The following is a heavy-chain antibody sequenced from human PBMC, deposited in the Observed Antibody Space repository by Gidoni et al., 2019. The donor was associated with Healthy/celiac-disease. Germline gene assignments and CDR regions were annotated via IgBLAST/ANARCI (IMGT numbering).Heavy chain of an antibody. V-gene: IGHV3-30-3*01. D-gene: IGHD5-12*01. Sequence: QVQLVESGGGVVQPGRSLRPPCAASGFTFSSYAMHWVRQAPGKGLEWVSVISYDGSNKYYADSVKGRFTISRDNSKNTLYLQMNSLRAEDTAVYYCAREGLVATGSFDYWGQGTLVTVSS. CDR2: ISYDGSNK. CDR1: GFTFSSYA. CDR3: AREGLVATGSFDY. J-gene: IGHJ4*02.